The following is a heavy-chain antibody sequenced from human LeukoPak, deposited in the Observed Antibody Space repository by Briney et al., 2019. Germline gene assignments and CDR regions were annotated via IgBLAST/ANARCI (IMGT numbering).Heavy chain of an antibody. CDR2: IRSKANSYAT. Sequence: PGGSLRLSCAASGFTFSGSAMHWVRQASGKGLEWVGRIRSKANSYATAYAASVKGRFTISRDDSKNTAYLQMNSLKTEDTAVYYCTTVIKGGRGYSYGPQIYYYYMDVWGKGTTVTISS. CDR1: GFTFSGSA. J-gene: IGHJ6*03. D-gene: IGHD5-18*01. CDR3: TTVIKGGRGYSYGPQIYYYYMDV. V-gene: IGHV3-73*01.